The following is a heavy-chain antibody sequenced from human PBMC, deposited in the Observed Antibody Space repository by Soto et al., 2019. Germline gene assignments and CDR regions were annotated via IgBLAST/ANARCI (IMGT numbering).Heavy chain of an antibody. CDR3: ARGYCSGGSCTDTRYYYYGMDV. V-gene: IGHV1-2*04. D-gene: IGHD2-15*01. CDR1: GYTFTGYY. J-gene: IGHJ6*02. Sequence: ASVKVSCKASGYTFTGYYIHWVRQAPGQGLEWMGWINPNSGGTNYAQKFQGWVTMTRDTSISTAYMELSRLRSDDTAVYYCARGYCSGGSCTDTRYYYYGMDVWGQGTTVTVSS. CDR2: INPNSGGT.